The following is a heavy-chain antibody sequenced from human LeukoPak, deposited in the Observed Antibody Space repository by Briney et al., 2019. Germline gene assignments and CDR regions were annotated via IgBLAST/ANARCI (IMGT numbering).Heavy chain of an antibody. CDR1: GDSVSSNSAA. J-gene: IGHJ5*02. Sequence: SQTLSLTCAISGDSVSSNSAAWTWTRQSPSRGLEWLGRTYYRSKWYNDYAVSVKSRITINPDTSKNQFSLQLNSVTPEDTAVYYCARGVAAPNWFDPWGQGTLVTVSS. CDR3: ARGVAAPNWFDP. V-gene: IGHV6-1*01. CDR2: TYYRSKWYN. D-gene: IGHD6-13*01.